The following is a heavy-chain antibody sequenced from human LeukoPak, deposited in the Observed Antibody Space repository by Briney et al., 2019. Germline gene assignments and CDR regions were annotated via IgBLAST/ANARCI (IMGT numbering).Heavy chain of an antibody. Sequence: GGSLRLSCAPPGFTSCSHWMPRVRQAPGKGLAWVSRIKSDGSSTIYADSVKGRFTISRDNAKNTLYLQMNGLRAEDTAVYYCARDGGFGGAFDIWGQGTVVTVSS. V-gene: IGHV3-74*01. CDR2: IKSDGSST. J-gene: IGHJ3*02. CDR3: ARDGGFGGAFDI. CDR1: GFTSCSHW. D-gene: IGHD3-16*01.